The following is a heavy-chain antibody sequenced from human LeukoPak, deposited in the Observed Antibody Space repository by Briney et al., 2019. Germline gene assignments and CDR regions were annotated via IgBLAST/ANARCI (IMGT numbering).Heavy chain of an antibody. V-gene: IGHV3-21*01. CDR3: AREGFGYCSSTSCLNWFDP. D-gene: IGHD2-2*01. CDR2: VSSRSDYI. J-gene: IGHJ5*02. CDR1: GFTFSSYS. Sequence: GGSLRLSCAASGFTFSSYSMNWVRQTPGKGLEWVSYVSSRSDYIYYTDSVKGRFTIARDNAKNSLYLQMNSLRAEDTAVYYCAREGFGYCSSTSCLNWFDPWGQGTLVTVSS.